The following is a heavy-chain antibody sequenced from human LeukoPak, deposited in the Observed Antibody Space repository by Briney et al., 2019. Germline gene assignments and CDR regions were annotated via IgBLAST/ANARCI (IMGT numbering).Heavy chain of an antibody. Sequence: EASVKVSCKASGGTFSSYAISWVRQAPGRGLEWMGGIIPIFGTANYAQKFQGRVTITADKSTSTAYMELSSLRSEDTAVYYCAFDVWGSYRYARLGYWGQGTLVTVSS. J-gene: IGHJ4*02. CDR1: GGTFSSYA. D-gene: IGHD3-16*02. CDR2: IIPIFGTA. V-gene: IGHV1-69*06. CDR3: AFDVWGSYRYARLGY.